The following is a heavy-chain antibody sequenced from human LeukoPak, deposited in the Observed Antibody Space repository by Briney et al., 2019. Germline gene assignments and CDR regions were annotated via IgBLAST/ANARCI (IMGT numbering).Heavy chain of an antibody. CDR1: GGSISSSSYY. CDR2: IYTSGST. V-gene: IGHV4-39*07. J-gene: IGHJ4*02. Sequence: SETLSLTCTVSGGSISSSSYYWGWLRQPPGKGLEWIGRIYTSGSTNYNPSLKSRVTMSVDTSKNQFSLKLSSVTAADTAVYYCARGLAAAEFDYWGQGTLVTVSS. D-gene: IGHD6-13*01. CDR3: ARGLAAAEFDY.